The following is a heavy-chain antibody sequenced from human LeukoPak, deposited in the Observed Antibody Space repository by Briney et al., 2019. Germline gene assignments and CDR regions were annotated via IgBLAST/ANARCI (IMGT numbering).Heavy chain of an antibody. D-gene: IGHD3-16*01. J-gene: IGHJ4*02. Sequence: ASVKVSCKSSGYTFTGYYLHWVRQAPGQGLEWLGWINPHSGGTNFAEKFQGRVTMTRDTSSSTAYLEVSRLTSDDTAVYYYGRALTTVITFGGLGHWGQGTLVTVSS. CDR3: GRALTTVITFGGLGH. V-gene: IGHV1-2*02. CDR1: GYTFTGYY. CDR2: INPHSGGT.